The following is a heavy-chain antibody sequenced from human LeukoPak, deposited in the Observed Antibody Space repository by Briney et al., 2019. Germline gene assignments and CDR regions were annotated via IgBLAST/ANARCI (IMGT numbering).Heavy chain of an antibody. CDR3: ARGCSSTSCYQDY. CDR1: GFTFSSYE. Sequence: GGSLILSCAASGFTFSSYEMNWVRQAPGKGLEWVSYISSSGSTIYYADSVKGRFTISRDNATNSLYLQMNSLRAEDTAVYYCARGCSSTSCYQDYWGQGTLVTVSA. J-gene: IGHJ4*02. D-gene: IGHD2-2*01. V-gene: IGHV3-48*03. CDR2: ISSSGSTI.